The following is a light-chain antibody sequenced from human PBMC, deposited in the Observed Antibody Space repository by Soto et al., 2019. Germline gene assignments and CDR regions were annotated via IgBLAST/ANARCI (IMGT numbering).Light chain of an antibody. J-gene: IGKJ3*01. Sequence: DIQMTQSPSSLSASVGDRVTITCRASQSISSYLNWYQQKPGKAPKLLIYAASSLQTGVPSRFSXXXSGXXXXXXXXXXXXXXXATYFCQQSYSTPIFTFGPXTKVDIK. CDR1: QSISSY. V-gene: IGKV1-39*01. CDR3: QQSYSTPIFT. CDR2: AAS.